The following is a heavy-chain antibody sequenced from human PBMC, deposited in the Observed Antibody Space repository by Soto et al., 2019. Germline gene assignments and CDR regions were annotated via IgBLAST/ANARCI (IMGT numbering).Heavy chain of an antibody. J-gene: IGHJ4*02. CDR2: ISGSGGST. CDR1: GFTFSSYA. D-gene: IGHD3-22*01. V-gene: IGHV3-23*01. CDR3: AKDSTTYYYDSSGYYMYY. Sequence: GGSLRLSCAASGFTFSSYAMSWVRQAPGKGLEWVSAISGSGGSTYYADSVKGRFTISRDNSKNTLYLQMNSLRAEDTAVYYCAKDSTTYYYDSSGYYMYYWGQGTLVTVSS.